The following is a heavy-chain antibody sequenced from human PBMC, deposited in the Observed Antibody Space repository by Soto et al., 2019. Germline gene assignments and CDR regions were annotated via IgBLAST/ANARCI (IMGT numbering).Heavy chain of an antibody. CDR2: ISAYNGSA. D-gene: IGHD1-26*01. CDR3: SREVGADGVDH. Sequence: GASVKVSCKASGYTFTSYGMSWVRQAPGQGLEWMGWISAYNGSANYAQKLQRRVTMTTDTSTSTASMEQRSLGSDAEAGYYCSREVGADGVDHWGQGTLVTVSS. V-gene: IGHV1-18*01. J-gene: IGHJ4*02. CDR1: GYTFTSYG.